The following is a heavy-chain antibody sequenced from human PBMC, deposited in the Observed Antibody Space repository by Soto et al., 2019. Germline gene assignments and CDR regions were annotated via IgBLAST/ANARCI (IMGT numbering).Heavy chain of an antibody. Sequence: EVQLVESGGGLVQLGRSLRLSCAASGFTFDDYAIHWVRQAPWKGLEWFSCISWNSGSIGYADSANGRFTISSANAKNSPYLQMNSLSSEDTALYYCDKGGLLLTEGVGYWGQGTLDTVSS. V-gene: IGHV3-9*01. D-gene: IGHD1-26*01. CDR1: GFTFDDYA. J-gene: IGHJ4*02. CDR3: DKGGLLLTEGVGY. CDR2: ISWNSGSI.